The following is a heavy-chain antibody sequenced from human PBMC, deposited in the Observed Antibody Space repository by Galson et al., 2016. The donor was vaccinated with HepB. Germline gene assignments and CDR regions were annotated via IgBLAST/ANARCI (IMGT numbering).Heavy chain of an antibody. CDR2: IDWADDK. Sequence: PALVKPTQTLTLTCTFSGFSLTTTEMRVTWIRQPPGKALEWLARIDWADDKYYSTSLKTRLTVSKDTSKNQVVFTMTNMDPADTATYYCARMISSIGTRHLDYWGQGILITVSS. CDR3: ARMISSIGTRHLDY. D-gene: IGHD6-13*01. V-gene: IGHV2-70*04. J-gene: IGHJ4*02. CDR1: GFSLTTTEMR.